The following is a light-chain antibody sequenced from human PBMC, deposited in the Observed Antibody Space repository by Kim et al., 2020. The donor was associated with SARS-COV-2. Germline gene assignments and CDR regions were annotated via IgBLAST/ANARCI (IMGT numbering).Light chain of an antibody. J-gene: IGLJ2*01. Sequence: SSELTQDPAVSVALGQTVRITCQGDSLRSYYASWYQQKPGQAPVLVIYGKNNRPSGIPDRFSGSSSGNTASLTITGAQAEDEADYYCNSRDSSGNHLVFGGGNQRPS. CDR3: NSRDSSGNHLV. CDR2: GKN. CDR1: SLRSYY. V-gene: IGLV3-19*01.